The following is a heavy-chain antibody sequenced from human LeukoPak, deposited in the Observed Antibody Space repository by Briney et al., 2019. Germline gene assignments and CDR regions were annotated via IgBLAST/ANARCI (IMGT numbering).Heavy chain of an antibody. CDR2: IWYDGSNK. J-gene: IGHJ3*02. CDR1: GFTFSSYG. V-gene: IGHV3-33*06. D-gene: IGHD3-22*01. CDR3: AKDPTPRSGGHYYDSSGYSAFDI. Sequence: GGSLRLSCAASGFTFSSYGMHWLRQAPGEGLEWVAVIWYDGSNKYYGDSVKGRFTISRDNSKNTLYLQMNSLRAEDTAVYYCAKDPTPRSGGHYYDSSGYSAFDIWGQGTMVTVSS.